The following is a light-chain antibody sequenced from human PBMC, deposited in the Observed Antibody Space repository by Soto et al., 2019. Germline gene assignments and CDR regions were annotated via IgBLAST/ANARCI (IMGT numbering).Light chain of an antibody. CDR1: QSISSY. Sequence: DLQMTQSPSSLSASVGDRVTITCRASQSISSYLNWYQQKPGKAPKLLIYAASSLHSGVPSRFSGSGSGTDFTLTITSLQPEDFATYSCQQSYSTPLTFGGGTKVEIK. CDR2: AAS. J-gene: IGKJ4*01. V-gene: IGKV1-39*01. CDR3: QQSYSTPLT.